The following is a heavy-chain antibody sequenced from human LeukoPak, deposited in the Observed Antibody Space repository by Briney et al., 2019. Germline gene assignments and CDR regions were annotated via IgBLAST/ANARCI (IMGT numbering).Heavy chain of an antibody. CDR2: ISAYNGNT. V-gene: IGHV1-18*01. CDR1: GYTFTSYG. Sequence: ASVNVSCKASGYTFTSYGISWVRQAPGQGLEWMGWISAYNGNTNYAQKLQGRVTMTTDTSTSTAYMELRSLRSDDTAVYYCARAGGRIIAAAGTVDFYYYYYYYMDVWGKGTTVTVSS. J-gene: IGHJ6*03. CDR3: ARAGGRIIAAAGTVDFYYYYYYYMDV. D-gene: IGHD6-13*01.